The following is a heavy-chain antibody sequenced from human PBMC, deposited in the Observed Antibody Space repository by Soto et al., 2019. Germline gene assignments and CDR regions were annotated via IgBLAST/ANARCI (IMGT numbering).Heavy chain of an antibody. Sequence: GGSLRLSCAASGFTFSTYWMNWVRQAPGKGLEWVAAMRQDGVEEYYVDSVKGRFTISGDNAKNSLYLQMNSLRAEDTAVYYCARVLSGGRFLYGMDVWGQGTTVTVSS. D-gene: IGHD3-3*01. CDR1: GFTFSTYW. J-gene: IGHJ6*02. V-gene: IGHV3-7*04. CDR3: ARVLSGGRFLYGMDV. CDR2: MRQDGVEE.